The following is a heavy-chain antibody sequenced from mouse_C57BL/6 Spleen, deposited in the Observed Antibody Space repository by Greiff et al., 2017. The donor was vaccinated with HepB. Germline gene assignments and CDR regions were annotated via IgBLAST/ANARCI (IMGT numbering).Heavy chain of an antibody. CDR2: IYPGDGDT. J-gene: IGHJ2*01. CDR3: ARSQLGGYFDY. V-gene: IGHV1-82*01. Sequence: QVQLKQSGPELVKPGASVKISCKASGYAFSSSWMNWVKQRPGKGLEWIGRIYPGDGDTNYNGKFKGKATLTADKSSSTPYMQLSSLTSEDSAVYFCARSQLGGYFDYWGQGTTLTVSS. D-gene: IGHD4-1*02. CDR1: GYAFSSSW.